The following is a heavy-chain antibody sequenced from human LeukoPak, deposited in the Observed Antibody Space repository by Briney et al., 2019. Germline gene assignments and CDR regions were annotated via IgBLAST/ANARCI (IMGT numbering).Heavy chain of an antibody. V-gene: IGHV3-48*03. J-gene: IGHJ5*02. D-gene: IGHD2-2*01. CDR1: GFTFSSYE. CDR3: ARGRGYCSSTSCYGGNWFDP. CDR2: ISSSGSTI. Sequence: GGSLRLSCAASGFTFSSYEMNWVRQAPGKGLEWVSYISSSGSTIYYADSVKGRFTISRDNAKNTLYLRMNSLRAEDTAVYYCARGRGYCSSTSCYGGNWFDPWGQGTLVTVSS.